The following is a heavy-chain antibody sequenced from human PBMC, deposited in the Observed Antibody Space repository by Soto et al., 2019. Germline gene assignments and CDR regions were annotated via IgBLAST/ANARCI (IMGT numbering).Heavy chain of an antibody. Sequence: SETLSLTCAVYGGSFSGYYWSWIRQPPGKGLEWIGEINHSGSTNYNPSLKSRVTISVDTSKNQFSLKLSSVTAADTAVYYCARAFRGVSVAKNTYGMDVWGQGTTVTVSS. J-gene: IGHJ6*02. D-gene: IGHD3-16*01. V-gene: IGHV4-34*01. CDR1: GGSFSGYY. CDR2: INHSGST. CDR3: ARAFRGVSVAKNTYGMDV.